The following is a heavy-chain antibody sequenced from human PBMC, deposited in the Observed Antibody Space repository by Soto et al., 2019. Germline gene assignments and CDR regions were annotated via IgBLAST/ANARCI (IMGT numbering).Heavy chain of an antibody. J-gene: IGHJ3*02. CDR1: GFTFSSYA. CDR3: AKDPLSGGTCNVPFDI. CDR2: ISGSGGST. V-gene: IGHV3-23*01. Sequence: GGSLRLSCAASGFTFSSYAMSWVRQAPGKGLEWVSAISGSGGSTYYADSVKGRFTISRDNSKNTLYLQMNSLRAEDTAVYYCAKDPLSGGTCNVPFDIWGQGTKVTVSS. D-gene: IGHD6-19*01.